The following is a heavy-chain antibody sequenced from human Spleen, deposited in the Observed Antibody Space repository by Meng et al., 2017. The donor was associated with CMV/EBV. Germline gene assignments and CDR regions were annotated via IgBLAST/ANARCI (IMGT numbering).Heavy chain of an antibody. D-gene: IGHD4-11*01. V-gene: IGHV3-21*01. J-gene: IGHJ4*02. CDR2: ISSSSSYI. CDR1: GFTFSSYS. CDR3: ARGVMGPVTTSPPNY. Sequence: GESLKISCAASGFTFSSYSMNWVRQAPGKGLEWVSSISSSSSYIYYADSVKGRFTISRDNAKNSLYLQMNSLRAEDTAVYYCARGVMGPVTTSPPNYWGQGTLVTVSS.